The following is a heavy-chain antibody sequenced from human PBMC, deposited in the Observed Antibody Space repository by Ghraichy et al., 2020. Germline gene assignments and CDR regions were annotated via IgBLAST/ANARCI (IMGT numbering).Heavy chain of an antibody. J-gene: IGHJ4*02. Sequence: ASVKVSCKASGYTFNAYYIHWVRQAPGQGLEWMGWITPNTGGTISAQNFQGRVTMTRDTSITTFYMELRRLTFDDTAVYYCVRGGAYTYGSIDYWGQGALVTVSS. CDR1: GYTFNAYY. V-gene: IGHV1-2*02. D-gene: IGHD5-18*01. CDR3: VRGGAYTYGSIDY. CDR2: ITPNTGGT.